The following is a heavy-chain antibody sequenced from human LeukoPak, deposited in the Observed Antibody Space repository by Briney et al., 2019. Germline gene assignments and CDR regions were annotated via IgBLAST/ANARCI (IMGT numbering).Heavy chain of an antibody. J-gene: IGHJ4*02. CDR3: ARDGDMITFGGVVYYFDY. Sequence: SVKVSCKASGGTSSSYAISWVRQAPGQGLEWMGRIIPIFGTANYAQKFQGRVTITTDESTSTAYMELSSLRSEDTAVYYCARDGDMITFGGVVYYFDYWGQGTLVTVSS. CDR2: IIPIFGTA. D-gene: IGHD3-16*01. CDR1: GGTSSSYA. V-gene: IGHV1-69*05.